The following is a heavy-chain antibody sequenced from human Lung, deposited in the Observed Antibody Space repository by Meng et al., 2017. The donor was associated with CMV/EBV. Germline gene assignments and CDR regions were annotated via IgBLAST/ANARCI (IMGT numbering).Heavy chain of an antibody. CDR3: ARDGTSGPRSYYDFWSGYSGGWYFDL. J-gene: IGHJ2*01. D-gene: IGHD3-3*01. V-gene: IGHV3-53*01. Sequence: WVRQAPGKGLEWFSVIYSGGSTSYADSVKGRFTISSDNSKHTLYLQMNSLRAEDTAVYYCARDGTSGPRSYYDFWSGYSGGWYFDLWGRGTLVTVSS. CDR2: IYSGGST.